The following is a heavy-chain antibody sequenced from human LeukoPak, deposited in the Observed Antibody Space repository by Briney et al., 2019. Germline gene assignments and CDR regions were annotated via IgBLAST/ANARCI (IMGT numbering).Heavy chain of an antibody. CDR1: GFTVSSNS. D-gene: IGHD6-25*01. Sequence: GGSLRLPCTVSGFTVSSNSMSWVRQAPGKGLEWVSFIYSGSTHYSDSVKGRFTISRDNSKNTLYLQMNSLRGEDSAVYYCARDGTPIYSSGWVYMDVWGKGTTVTVSS. CDR3: ARDGTPIYSSGWVYMDV. J-gene: IGHJ6*04. V-gene: IGHV3-53*01. CDR2: IYSGST.